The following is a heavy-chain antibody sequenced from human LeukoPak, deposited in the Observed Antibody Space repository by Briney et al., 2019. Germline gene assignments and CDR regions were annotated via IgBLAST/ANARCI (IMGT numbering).Heavy chain of an antibody. J-gene: IGHJ4*02. CDR2: VSSTGSYI. CDR3: ARDIASREIVVGHYFDY. CDR1: GFTVSSYG. D-gene: IGHD3-22*01. V-gene: IGHV3-21*01. Sequence: GGSLRLSCAASGFTVSSYGMNWVRQAPGKGLEWVASVSSTGSYIYYADSGKGRFTISRDNAKKSLYLQMNSLRAEDTAVYYCARDIASREIVVGHYFDYWGQGTLVTVSS.